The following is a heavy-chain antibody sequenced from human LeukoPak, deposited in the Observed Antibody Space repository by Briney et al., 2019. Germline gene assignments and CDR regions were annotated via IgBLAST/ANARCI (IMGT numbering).Heavy chain of an antibody. CDR1: GFTFSSYA. CDR2: ISGSGGST. V-gene: IGHV3-23*01. Sequence: GGSLRLSCAASGFTFSSYAMSWVRQAPGKGLEWVSAISGSGGSTYYADSVKGRFTISRDNSKNTLYLQMNSLRAEDTAVYYCARGVADIVVVVAATQPEGYDTPYYYYYYMDVWGKGTTVTVSS. J-gene: IGHJ6*03. D-gene: IGHD2-15*01. CDR3: ARGVADIVVVVAATQPEGYDTPYYYYYYMDV.